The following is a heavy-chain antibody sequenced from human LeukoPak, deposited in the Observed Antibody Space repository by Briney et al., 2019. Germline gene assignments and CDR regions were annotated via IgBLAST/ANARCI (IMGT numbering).Heavy chain of an antibody. D-gene: IGHD3-10*01. CDR1: GFTFSSYS. CDR3: ARDSSYYGSGSYYPTPQYFDY. V-gene: IGHV3-21*01. J-gene: IGHJ4*02. Sequence: GSLRLSCAASGFTFSSYSMNWVRQAPGKGLEWVSSISSSSSYIYYADSVKGRFTISRDNAKNSLYLQMNSLRAEDTAVYYCARDSSYYGSGSYYPTPQYFDYWGQGTLVTVSS. CDR2: ISSSSSYI.